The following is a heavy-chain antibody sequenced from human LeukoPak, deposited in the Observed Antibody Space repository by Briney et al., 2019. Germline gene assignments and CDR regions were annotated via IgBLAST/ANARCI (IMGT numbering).Heavy chain of an antibody. D-gene: IGHD5-18*01. Sequence: ASVKVSCKASGYTFTSYAMHWVRQAPGQRLEWMGWINAGNGNTKYSQKFQGRVTITRDTSASTAYMELSSLRSEDTAVYYCARVGLTAGSWYYFDYWGQGTLVTVSS. V-gene: IGHV1-3*01. CDR1: GYTFTSYA. CDR3: ARVGLTAGSWYYFDY. CDR2: INAGNGNT. J-gene: IGHJ4*02.